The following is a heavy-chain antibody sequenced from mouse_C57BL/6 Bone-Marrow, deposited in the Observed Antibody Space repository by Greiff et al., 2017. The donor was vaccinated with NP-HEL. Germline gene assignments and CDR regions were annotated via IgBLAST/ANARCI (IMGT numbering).Heavy chain of an antibody. V-gene: IGHV7-3*01. J-gene: IGHJ4*01. D-gene: IGHD2-4*01. Sequence: EVKLMESGGGLVQPGGSLSLSCAASGFTFTDYYMSWVRQPPGKALEWLGFIRNKANGYTTEYSASVKGRFTISRDNSQSILYLQMNALRAEDSATYYGARYNSYYDYDGYYAMDYWGQGPSVTVSS. CDR1: GFTFTDYY. CDR3: ARYNSYYDYDGYYAMDY. CDR2: IRNKANGYTT.